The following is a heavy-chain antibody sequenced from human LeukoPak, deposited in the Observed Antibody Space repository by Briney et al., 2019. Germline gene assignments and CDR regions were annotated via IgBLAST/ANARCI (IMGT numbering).Heavy chain of an antibody. D-gene: IGHD3-10*01. CDR1: GFTFSSYW. Sequence: PGGSLRLSCAASGFTFSSYWMSWVRQAPGKGLEWVANIKQDGSEKYYVDSVKGRFTISRDNAKNSLYLQMNSLRAEDTAVYYCARAGSGEYGSGSYYGAGWEFDYWGQGTLVTVSS. CDR3: ARAGSGEYGSGSYYGAGWEFDY. J-gene: IGHJ4*02. V-gene: IGHV3-7*01. CDR2: IKQDGSEK.